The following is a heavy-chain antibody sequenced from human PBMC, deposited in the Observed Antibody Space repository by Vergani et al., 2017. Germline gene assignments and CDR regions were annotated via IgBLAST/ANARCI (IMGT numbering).Heavy chain of an antibody. V-gene: IGHV1-69*13. J-gene: IGHJ6*02. CDR3: ASRDITIFGVVIIRGYYYYGMDV. Sequence: QVQLVQSGAEVKNPGSSVKVSCKASGGTFSSYAFSWVRQGPGPGLEWMGRIPVSGSTVYAPNFQGRVTMTADDSTSTVYMELSSLRSEDTAVYYCASRDITIFGVVIIRGYYYYGMDVWGQGTTVTVSS. D-gene: IGHD3-3*01. CDR1: GGTFSSYA. CDR2: RIPVSGST.